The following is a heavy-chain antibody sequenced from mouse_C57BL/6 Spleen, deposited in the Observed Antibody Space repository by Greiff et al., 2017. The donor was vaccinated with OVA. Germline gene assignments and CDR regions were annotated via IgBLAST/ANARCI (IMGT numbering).Heavy chain of an antibody. D-gene: IGHD1-1*01. V-gene: IGHV1-5*01. CDR3: ATTVVEYYFDD. CDR2: IYPGNSDT. Sequence: EVQLQQSGTVLARPGASVKMSCKTSGYTFTSYWMHWVKQRPGPGLEWIGAIYPGNSDTSYNQKFKGKAKLTAVTSASTAYLELSSLTNEDSAVYYCATTVVEYYFDDWGQGTTLTVSS. J-gene: IGHJ2*01. CDR1: GYTFTSYW.